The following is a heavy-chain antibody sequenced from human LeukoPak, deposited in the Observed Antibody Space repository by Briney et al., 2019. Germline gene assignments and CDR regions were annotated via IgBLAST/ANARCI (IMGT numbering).Heavy chain of an antibody. Sequence: ASETLSLTCTVSGGSISTYYWSWIRQPPGKGLERIGYIYYSGSTNYNPSLKSRVTISEDTSKNQFSLKLSSVTAADTAVYYCARHRPYYSDSRGYFDYWGQGTLVTVSS. V-gene: IGHV4-59*08. CDR1: GGSISTYY. J-gene: IGHJ4*02. CDR2: IYYSGST. D-gene: IGHD3-22*01. CDR3: ARHRPYYSDSRGYFDY.